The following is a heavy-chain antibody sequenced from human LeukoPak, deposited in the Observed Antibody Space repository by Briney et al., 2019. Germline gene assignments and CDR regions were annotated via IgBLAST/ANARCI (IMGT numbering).Heavy chain of an antibody. D-gene: IGHD5-12*01. CDR2: ISSSGSTI. CDR3: ARDNVDISGDAFDI. CDR1: GFTFSDYY. V-gene: IGHV3-11*01. Sequence: PGGSLRLSCAASGFTFSDYYMSWIRQAPGKGLEWVSYISSSGSTIYYADSVKGRFTISRNNAKNSLYLQMNSLRAEDTAVYYCARDNVDISGDAFDIWGQGTMVTVSS. J-gene: IGHJ3*02.